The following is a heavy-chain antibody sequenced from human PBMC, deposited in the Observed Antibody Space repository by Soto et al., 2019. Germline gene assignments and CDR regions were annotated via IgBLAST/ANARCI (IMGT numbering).Heavy chain of an antibody. CDR3: ARLTAEEQQLVPVWYYYGMDV. Sequence: ASVKVSCKASGGTFSSYAISWVRQAPGQGLEWMGGIIPIFGTANYAQKFQGRVTITADESTSTAYMELSSLRSEDTAVYYCARLTAEEQQLVPVWYYYGMDVWGQGTTVTVSS. V-gene: IGHV1-69*13. D-gene: IGHD6-13*01. CDR2: IIPIFGTA. CDR1: GGTFSSYA. J-gene: IGHJ6*02.